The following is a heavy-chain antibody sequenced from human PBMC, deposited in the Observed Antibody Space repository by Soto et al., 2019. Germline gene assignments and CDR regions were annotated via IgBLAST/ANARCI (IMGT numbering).Heavy chain of an antibody. J-gene: IGHJ4*02. CDR3: SRQRTTVVTQAYVGQ. CDR1: GESINSSSYY. D-gene: IGHD2-21*02. V-gene: IGHV4-39*01. Sequence: SVTLSLTCIVSGESINSSSYYCGWIRLHPGKGLEWIGSSYYSGRTYYNPSFKSRVPISTDTSKNQFSLKLSSVTATDTAVYYCSRQRTTVVTQAYVGQWGQGALETVSS. CDR2: SYYSGRT.